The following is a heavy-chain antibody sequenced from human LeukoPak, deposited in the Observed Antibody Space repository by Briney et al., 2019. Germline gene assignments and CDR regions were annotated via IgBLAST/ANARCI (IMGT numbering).Heavy chain of an antibody. V-gene: IGHV3-11*01. CDR3: ARDLTYYYDSSGCPGY. D-gene: IGHD3-22*01. J-gene: IGHJ4*02. CDR2: ISSSGSTI. CDR1: GFTFSDYY. Sequence: GGSLRLSCAASGFTFSDYYMSWIRQAPGKGLERVSYISSSGSTIYYADSVKGRFTISRDNAKNSLYLQMNSLRAEDTAVYYCARDLTYYYDSSGCPGYWGQGTLVTVSS.